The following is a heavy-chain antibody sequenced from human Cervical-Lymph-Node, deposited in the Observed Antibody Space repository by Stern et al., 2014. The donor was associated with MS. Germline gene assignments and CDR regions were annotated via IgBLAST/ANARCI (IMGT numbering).Heavy chain of an antibody. V-gene: IGHV3-7*01. J-gene: IGHJ4*02. D-gene: IGHD3-22*01. CDR2: IKQAGSEK. CDR1: GFTFSSYW. Sequence: DQLVESGGGLVPPGGSLRLSCAASGFTFSSYWMSWVRQAPGTELEWVANIKQAGSEKYYVDSVKGRFTISRDNAKKSLYLQMNSLRAEDTAVYYCARPNLPTYYYDSSGSYDYWGQGTLVTV. CDR3: ARPNLPTYYYDSSGSYDY.